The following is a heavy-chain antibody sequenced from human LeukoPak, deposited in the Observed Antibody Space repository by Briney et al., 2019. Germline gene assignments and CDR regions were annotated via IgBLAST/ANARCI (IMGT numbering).Heavy chain of an antibody. Sequence: GSLRLSCTASGFDFSRYWMSWVRQAPGKGLEWIGSIYYSGSTYYNPSLKSRVTISVDTSKNQFSLKLSSVTAADTAVYYCARDVLGYSSSWFDPWGQGTLVTVSS. V-gene: IGHV4-39*07. J-gene: IGHJ5*02. CDR2: IYYSGST. CDR3: ARDVLGYSSSWFDP. D-gene: IGHD6-13*01. CDR1: GFDFSRYW.